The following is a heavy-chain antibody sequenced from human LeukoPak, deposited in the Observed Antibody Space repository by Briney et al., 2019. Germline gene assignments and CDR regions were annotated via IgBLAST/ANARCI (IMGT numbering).Heavy chain of an antibody. J-gene: IGHJ6*02. Sequence: GGSLRLSCAVSGFTFSSYEMNWVRQAPGKGLEWVSYISSRGTTIYYVDSVKGRFTISRDNAKNSLYPQMNSLRAEDTALYYCARVRSGLHMDVWGQGTTVTVSS. V-gene: IGHV3-48*03. CDR1: GFTFSSYE. CDR3: ARVRSGLHMDV. CDR2: ISSRGTTI. D-gene: IGHD2-15*01.